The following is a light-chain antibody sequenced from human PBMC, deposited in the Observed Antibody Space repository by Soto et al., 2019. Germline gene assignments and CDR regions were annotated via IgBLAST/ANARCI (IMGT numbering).Light chain of an antibody. J-gene: IGKJ2*01. CDR2: GAS. CDR3: QQSYTIPDS. Sequence: DIQMTQSPSSLSASVGDRVTITCRASQNINGYLNWYQKKPGEAPKLLIFGASTLQSGVPSRFSGSRSGTEFTLIITSLQPEDFATYFCQQSYTIPDSFGQGTKLEIK. CDR1: QNINGY. V-gene: IGKV1-39*01.